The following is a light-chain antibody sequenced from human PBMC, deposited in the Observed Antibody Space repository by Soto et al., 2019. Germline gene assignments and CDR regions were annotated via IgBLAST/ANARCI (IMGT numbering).Light chain of an antibody. Sequence: EIVMTQSPATLSVSPGERVTLSCRASQSVGSDLAWYLQKPGQAPSLLVYCASTRATGMPARFSGSGSGTEFTLTISSLQSEDFAVYYCQQYNNWPHTFGQGTKLEIK. V-gene: IGKV3-15*01. CDR2: CAS. CDR3: QQYNNWPHT. CDR1: QSVGSD. J-gene: IGKJ2*01.